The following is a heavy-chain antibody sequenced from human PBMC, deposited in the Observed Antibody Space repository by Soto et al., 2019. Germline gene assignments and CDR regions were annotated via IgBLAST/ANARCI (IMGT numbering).Heavy chain of an antibody. D-gene: IGHD1-7*01. Sequence: EVQLVESGGGLVQPGGSLRLSCAASGLTVSSNYMNWVRQAPGKGLEWVSIIHSEGRTYYADSVKGRFTIARDNSKNTLCLQMNSLGAEDTAVYCCARLENGNLPGYRGQGTLVTVSS. CDR3: ARLENGNLPGY. V-gene: IGHV3-66*01. J-gene: IGHJ4*02. CDR2: IHSEGRT. CDR1: GLTVSSNY.